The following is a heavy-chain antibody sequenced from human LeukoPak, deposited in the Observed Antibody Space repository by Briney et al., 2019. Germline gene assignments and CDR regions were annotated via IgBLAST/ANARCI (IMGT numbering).Heavy chain of an antibody. CDR2: ISSGSSTI. CDR1: GFTFSSYS. J-gene: IGHJ4*02. D-gene: IGHD2-2*01. V-gene: IGHV3-21*01. Sequence: GGSLRLSCAASGFTFSSYSMNWVRQAPGKGLEWGSSISSGSSTIYYADSVKGRFTISRDNAKNSLYLQMNSLRAEDAAVYYCARDIVVLPSASLDYWGQGTLVTVSS. CDR3: ARDIVVLPSASLDY.